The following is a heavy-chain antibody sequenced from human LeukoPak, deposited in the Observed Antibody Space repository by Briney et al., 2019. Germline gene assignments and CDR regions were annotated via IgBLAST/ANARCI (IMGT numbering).Heavy chain of an antibody. D-gene: IGHD2-15*01. CDR3: ARRGGGSHGGLGY. CDR2: IYYSGST. V-gene: IGHV4-39*01. J-gene: IGHJ4*02. CDR1: GGSISSSSYY. Sequence: SETLSLTCTVSGGSISSSSYYWGWIRQPPGKGLEWIGSIYYSGSTYYNPSLKSRVTISVDTSKNQFSLKLGSVTAADTAVYYCARRGGGSHGGLGYWGQGTLVTVSS.